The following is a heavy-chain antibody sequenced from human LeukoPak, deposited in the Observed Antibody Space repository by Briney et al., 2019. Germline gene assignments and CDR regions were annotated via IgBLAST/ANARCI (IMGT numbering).Heavy chain of an antibody. Sequence: PGGSLRLSCAASGFTFRHYAVHWARQAPGRGLEWVAVLSFDGAHKYYAESVKGRFTISRDNSNNTLFLQMDSLRIEDTALYYCVRARAGGLDYWGQGTLVTVSS. CDR1: GFTFRHYA. CDR3: VRARAGGLDY. J-gene: IGHJ4*02. CDR2: LSFDGAHK. D-gene: IGHD3-10*01. V-gene: IGHV3-30*04.